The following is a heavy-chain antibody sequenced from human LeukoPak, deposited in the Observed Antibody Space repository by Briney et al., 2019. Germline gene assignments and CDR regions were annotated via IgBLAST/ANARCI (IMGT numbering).Heavy chain of an antibody. CDR3: ARDPSLYGSGSYFVQGWFDP. D-gene: IGHD3-10*01. V-gene: IGHV1-18*01. Sequence: ASVKVSCKASGGTFSSYAISWVRQAPGQGLEWMGWISAYNGNTNYAQKLQGRVTMTTDTSTSTAYMELRSLRSDDTAVYYCARDPSLYGSGSYFVQGWFDPWGQGTLVTVSS. CDR1: GGTFSSYA. CDR2: ISAYNGNT. J-gene: IGHJ5*02.